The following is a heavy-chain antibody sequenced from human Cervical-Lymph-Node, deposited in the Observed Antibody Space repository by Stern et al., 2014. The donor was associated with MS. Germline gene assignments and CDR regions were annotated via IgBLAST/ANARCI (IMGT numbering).Heavy chain of an antibody. D-gene: IGHD3-10*01. CDR1: GYTFTIYY. CDR3: ARQNMVRGVTELDF. CDR2: INPSTGST. Sequence: QVQLVQSGTEEKKSGASVRISCKASGYTFTIYYLHWVRQAPGQGLEWLGIINPSTGSTAYAQKFQDRVTMTNDTSTSTVYLEMSSLISEDTAVYYCARQNMVRGVTELDFWGQGTLVTVSS. J-gene: IGHJ4*02. V-gene: IGHV1-46*01.